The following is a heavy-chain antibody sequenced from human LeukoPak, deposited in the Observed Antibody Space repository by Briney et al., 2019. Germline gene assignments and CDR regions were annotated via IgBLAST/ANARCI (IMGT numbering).Heavy chain of an antibody. J-gene: IGHJ4*02. CDR1: GFTFSSHA. CDR3: ARDEYSSGWFDY. CDR2: IKQDGSEK. Sequence: GGSLRLSCAASGFTFSSHAMSWVRQAPGKGLEWVANIKQDGSEKYYVDSVKGRFTISRDNAKNSLYLQMNSLRAEDTAVYYCARDEYSSGWFDYWGQGTLVTVSS. D-gene: IGHD6-19*01. V-gene: IGHV3-7*01.